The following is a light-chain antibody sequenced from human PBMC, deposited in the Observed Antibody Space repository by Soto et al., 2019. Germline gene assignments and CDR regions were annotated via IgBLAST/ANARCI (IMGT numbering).Light chain of an antibody. CDR3: LQHKSYPIT. CDR1: QSISSY. V-gene: IGKV1-39*01. Sequence: DIQMTQSPSSLSASVGDRVTITCRASQSISSYLNWYQQKPGKAPKLLIYAASSLQSGVPSRFSGSGSGTDFTLTISRLEPEDFATYYCLQHKSYPITFGQGTRLEI. CDR2: AAS. J-gene: IGKJ5*01.